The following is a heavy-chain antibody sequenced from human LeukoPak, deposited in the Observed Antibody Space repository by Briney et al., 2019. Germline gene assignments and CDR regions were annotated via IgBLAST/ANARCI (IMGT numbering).Heavy chain of an antibody. CDR3: AKKGTRLYDSSGYYYKWDAFDI. CDR2: ISGSGGST. V-gene: IGHV3-23*01. J-gene: IGHJ3*02. Sequence: GGSLRLSCAASGFTFDDYGMSWVRQAPGKGLEWVSAISGSGGSTYYADSVKGRFTISRDNSKNTLYLQMNSLRAEDTAVYYCAKKGTRLYDSSGYYYKWDAFDIWGQGTMVTVSS. CDR1: GFTFDDYG. D-gene: IGHD3-22*01.